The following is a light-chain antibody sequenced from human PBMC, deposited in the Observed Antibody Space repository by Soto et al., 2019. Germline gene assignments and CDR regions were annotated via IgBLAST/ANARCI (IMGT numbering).Light chain of an antibody. V-gene: IGLV2-8*01. CDR3: VSYAGGTYV. J-gene: IGLJ1*01. Sequence: QSALTQPPSASGSPGQSVTISCTGTSSDVGGYIFVSWYQQRPGKAPKLMIYDVNKRPSGVPVRFSGSKSDNTASLTVSGLQAEDEADYYCVSYAGGTYVFGTGTKVTVL. CDR2: DVN. CDR1: SSDVGGYIF.